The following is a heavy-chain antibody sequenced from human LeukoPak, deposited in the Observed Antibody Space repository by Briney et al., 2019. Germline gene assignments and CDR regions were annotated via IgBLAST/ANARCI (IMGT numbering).Heavy chain of an antibody. CDR2: IYYSGST. CDR3: ARGTYDAFDI. V-gene: IGHV4-39*01. CDR1: GGSFSSYY. Sequence: SETLSLTCAVYGGSFSSYYWGWIRQPPGKGLEWIGSIYYSGSTYYNPSLKSRVTISVDTSKNQFSLKLSSVTAADTAVYYCARGTYDAFDIWGQGTMVTVSS. J-gene: IGHJ3*02.